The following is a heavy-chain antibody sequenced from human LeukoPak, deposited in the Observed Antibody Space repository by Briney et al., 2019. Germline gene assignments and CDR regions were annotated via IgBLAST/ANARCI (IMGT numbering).Heavy chain of an antibody. CDR3: ATNRAGTYDRPFEI. J-gene: IGHJ3*02. D-gene: IGHD1-26*01. Sequence: SETLSLTCTVSGGSISSGSHYWSWIRQPAGKGLEWIGRFFASGITNYNPSLKSRVTISVDTSKNQFSLELSSVTATDTAVYFCATNRAGTYDRPFEIWGQGTMVTVSS. CDR1: GGSISSGSHY. V-gene: IGHV4-61*02. CDR2: FFASGIT.